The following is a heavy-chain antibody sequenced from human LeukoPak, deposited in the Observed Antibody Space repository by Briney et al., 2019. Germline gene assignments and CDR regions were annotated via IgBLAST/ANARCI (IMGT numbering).Heavy chain of an antibody. CDR3: ARLPDYYGSGSYCWFDP. V-gene: IGHV5-51*01. CDR2: IYPGDSDT. D-gene: IGHD3-10*01. CDR1: GYSFTSYW. J-gene: IGHJ5*02. Sequence: GESLKISCKGSGYSFTSYWIGWVRQMPGKGLEWMGIIYPGDSDTRYSPSFQGQVTISADKSISTAYLQWSSLKASDTAMYYCARLPDYYGSGSYCWFDPWGQGTLVTVSS.